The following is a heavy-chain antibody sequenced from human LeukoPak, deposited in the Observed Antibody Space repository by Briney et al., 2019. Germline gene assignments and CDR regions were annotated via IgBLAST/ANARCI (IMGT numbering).Heavy chain of an antibody. CDR2: IHYRGST. CDR3: ARHADSSGYYYHFDY. Sequence: SETLPLTCGVSGGSISSYYWSWIRQSPEKGLEWIGYIHYRGSTNYNPPLKSRLTISVNTSKNHFSLKLSSVTAADTAVYYCARHADSSGYYYHFDYWGQGALVTVSS. D-gene: IGHD3-22*01. J-gene: IGHJ4*02. V-gene: IGHV4-59*08. CDR1: GGSISSYY.